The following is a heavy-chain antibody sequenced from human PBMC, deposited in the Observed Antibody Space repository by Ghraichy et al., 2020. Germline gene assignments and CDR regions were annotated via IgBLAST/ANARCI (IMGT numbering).Heavy chain of an antibody. CDR3: AKDMGYNSGRFDY. J-gene: IGHJ4*02. CDR1: GFTFDDYT. CDR2: ISWDGGST. V-gene: IGHV3-43*01. D-gene: IGHD6-19*01. Sequence: GESLNISCAASGFTFDDYTMHWVRQAPGKGLEWVSLISWDGGSTYYADSVKGRFTISRDNSKNSLYLQMNSLRTEDTALYYCAKDMGYNSGRFDYWGQGTLVTVSS.